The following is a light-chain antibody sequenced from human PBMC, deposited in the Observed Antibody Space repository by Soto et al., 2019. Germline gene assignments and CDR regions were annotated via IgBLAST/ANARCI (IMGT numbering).Light chain of an antibody. J-gene: IGKJ5*01. CDR1: QIVSSNY. V-gene: IGKV3-20*01. Sequence: IFLTQSPGTLSFSQGERATLSCRASQIVSSNYLPWCQQKPGQAPRLLIYGASRRATGIPDSFSGSASGTDFTLTISRLEPEDFAVYFCQQYSDLPMTFGQGTRLEN. CDR2: GAS. CDR3: QQYSDLPMT.